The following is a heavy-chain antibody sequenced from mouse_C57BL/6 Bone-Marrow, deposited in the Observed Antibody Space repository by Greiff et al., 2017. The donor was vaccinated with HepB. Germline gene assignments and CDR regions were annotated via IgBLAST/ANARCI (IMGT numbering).Heavy chain of an antibody. Sequence: VHLVESGPGLVQPSQSLSITCTVSGFSLTSYGVHWVRQSPGKGLEWLGVIWRGGSTDYNAAFMSRLRITKDNSKSQVFFKMNSLQADDTAIYYCAKNGRYPFAYWGQGTLVTVSA. CDR1: GFSLTSYG. CDR2: IWRGGST. CDR3: AKNGRYPFAY. D-gene: IGHD1-1*01. V-gene: IGHV2-5*01. J-gene: IGHJ3*01.